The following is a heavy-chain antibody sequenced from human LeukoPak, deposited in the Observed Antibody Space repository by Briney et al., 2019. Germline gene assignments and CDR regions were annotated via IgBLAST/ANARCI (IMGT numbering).Heavy chain of an antibody. CDR3: ARGVRWYYDFWSGYYSDAFDI. Sequence: SETLSLTCAVSGYSISSGYYWSWIRQPAGKGLEWIGRIYTSGSTNYNPSLKSRVTISVDTSKNQFSLKLSSVTAADTAVYYCARGVRWYYDFWSGYYSDAFDIWGQGTMVTVSS. CDR1: GYSISSGYY. J-gene: IGHJ3*02. D-gene: IGHD3-3*01. V-gene: IGHV4-61*02. CDR2: IYTSGST.